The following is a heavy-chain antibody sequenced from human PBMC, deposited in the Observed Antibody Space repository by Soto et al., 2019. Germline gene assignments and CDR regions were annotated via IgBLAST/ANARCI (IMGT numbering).Heavy chain of an antibody. CDR3: AREHSSSSKVLFGTDV. D-gene: IGHD6-6*01. J-gene: IGHJ6*02. CDR2: IWYDGSNK. V-gene: IGHV3-33*01. Sequence: GGSLRLSCAASGFTFSSYGMHWVRQAPGKGLEWVAVIWYDGSNKYYADSVKGRFTISRDNSKNTLYLQMNSLRAEDTAVYYCAREHSSSSKVLFGTDVWGQGTTVTVSS. CDR1: GFTFSSYG.